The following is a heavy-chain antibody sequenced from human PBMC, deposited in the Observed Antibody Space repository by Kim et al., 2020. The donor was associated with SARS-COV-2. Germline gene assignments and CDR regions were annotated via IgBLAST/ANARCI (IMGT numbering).Heavy chain of an antibody. D-gene: IGHD3-10*01. V-gene: IGHV4-34*01. CDR2: INHRGST. J-gene: IGHJ3*02. Sequence: SETLSLTCAVYGASLNNFYWSWLRQSPGTGLEWIAEINHRGSTNYNPSLKSRVTISADTSKSQFSLKLNSVTVADTAVYYCARETSRGDYAFDIWGHET. CDR1: GASLNNFY. CDR3: ARETSRGDYAFDI.